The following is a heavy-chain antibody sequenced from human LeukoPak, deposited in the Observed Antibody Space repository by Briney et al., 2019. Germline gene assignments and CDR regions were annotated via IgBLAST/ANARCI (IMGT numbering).Heavy chain of an antibody. CDR2: IKHDGSEK. CDR1: GFTFSGYS. CDR3: ATDRGWRTSGYYLYYFEY. Sequence: GGSLRLSCVASGFTFSGYSMSWVRQAPGKGLEWVASIKHDGSEKYYVESVRGRFTFSRDNNMNSLYLEMSSLRAEDTTVYYCATDRGWRTSGYYLYYFEYWGQGTLVTYSS. D-gene: IGHD3-3*01. V-gene: IGHV3-7*01. J-gene: IGHJ4*02.